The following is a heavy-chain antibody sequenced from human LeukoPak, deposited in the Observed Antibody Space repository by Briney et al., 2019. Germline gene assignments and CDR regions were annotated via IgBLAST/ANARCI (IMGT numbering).Heavy chain of an antibody. CDR2: ISGSGGST. V-gene: IGHV3-23*01. CDR3: AKQVYGEEYYFDY. Sequence: GGSLRLSCAASGFTFSSYAMSWVRQAPGKGLEWVSAISGSGGSTYYADSVKGRFTISRDNSKNTLYPQMNSLRAEDTAVYYCAKQVYGEEYYFDYWGQGTLVTVSS. J-gene: IGHJ4*02. CDR1: GFTFSSYA. D-gene: IGHD4-17*01.